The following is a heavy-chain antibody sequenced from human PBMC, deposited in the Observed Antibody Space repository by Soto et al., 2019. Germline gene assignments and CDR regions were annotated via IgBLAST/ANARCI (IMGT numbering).Heavy chain of an antibody. CDR1: GYGFTSYC. CDR2: ISAYNGNT. CDR3: ARDYGETPLYYFDY. Sequence: WKGAGYGFTSYCIRWVRQATGQGLEWMGWISAYNGNTNYAQKLQGRVTMTTDTSTSTAYMELRSLRSDDTAVYDCARDYGETPLYYFDYWGQGTLVTVSS. V-gene: IGHV1-18*01. D-gene: IGHD4-17*01. J-gene: IGHJ4*02.